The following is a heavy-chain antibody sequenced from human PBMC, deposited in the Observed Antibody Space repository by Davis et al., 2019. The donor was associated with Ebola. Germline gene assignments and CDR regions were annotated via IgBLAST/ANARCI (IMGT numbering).Heavy chain of an antibody. CDR2: FGCLDGGP. Sequence: GESLKISCAASGFPFTNFAINWVRQAPGKGLEWVSAFGCLDGGPNYASSVKGRFTLSRDNAKNSVYLQMNSLRAEDTAVYYCAREREQQLVHYYYGLDVWGLGTTVTVSS. J-gene: IGHJ6*02. V-gene: IGHV3-23*01. D-gene: IGHD6-13*01. CDR1: GFPFTNFA. CDR3: AREREQQLVHYYYGLDV.